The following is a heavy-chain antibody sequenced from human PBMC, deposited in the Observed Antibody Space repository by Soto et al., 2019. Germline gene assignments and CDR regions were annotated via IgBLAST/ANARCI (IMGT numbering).Heavy chain of an antibody. V-gene: IGHV3-33*01. CDR3: VRGGKVAGAFDI. D-gene: IGHD3-16*01. J-gene: IGHJ3*02. CDR1: GFIFSDYG. CDR2: IWDDGIKK. Sequence: QEQLVESGGDVVQPGRSLRLSCAASGFIFSDYGLHWVRQAPGKGLEWVAVIWDDGIKKDYADSVKGRFTISRDNSENMVYLQMNSLRGEDTAGYYCVRGGKVAGAFDIWGQGTMVTVFS.